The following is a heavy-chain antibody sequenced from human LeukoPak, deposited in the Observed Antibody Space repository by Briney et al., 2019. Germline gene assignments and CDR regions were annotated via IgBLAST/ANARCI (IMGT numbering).Heavy chain of an antibody. Sequence: SVKVSCKASGGTFSSYAISWVRQAPGQGLEWMGGIIPIFGTANYAQKFQDRVTITADESTSTAYMELSSLRSEDTAVYYCARDLRGIDTFDYWGQGTLVTVSS. CDR3: ARDLRGIDTFDY. J-gene: IGHJ4*02. CDR2: IIPIFGTA. D-gene: IGHD5-12*01. CDR1: GGTFSSYA. V-gene: IGHV1-69*13.